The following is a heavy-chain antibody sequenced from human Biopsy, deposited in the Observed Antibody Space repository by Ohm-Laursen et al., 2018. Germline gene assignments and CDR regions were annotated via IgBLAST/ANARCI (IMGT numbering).Heavy chain of an antibody. D-gene: IGHD5-18*01. Sequence: SDTLSLTCIVSGDSISNSYWTWIRQPAGKGLEWIGRFYSSGSSSYNPSLKSRVTMSIDASMNQFSLRLTSGTAADTAVDYCAKARTLDTAIDFDYWGQGTLVTVSS. CDR2: FYSSGSS. CDR1: GDSISNSY. V-gene: IGHV4-4*07. CDR3: AKARTLDTAIDFDY. J-gene: IGHJ4*02.